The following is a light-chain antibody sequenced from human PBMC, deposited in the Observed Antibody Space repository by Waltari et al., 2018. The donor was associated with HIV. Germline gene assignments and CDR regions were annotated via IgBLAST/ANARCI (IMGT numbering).Light chain of an antibody. CDR1: TNDVGAYNY. J-gene: IGLJ1*01. V-gene: IGLV2-11*01. CDR2: DLI. Sequence: SAPPQPPHSGSPGQSITISCTGTTNDVGAYNYVSWYQQHPGRAPKLLIFDLIKRPSGVPDRFSGSKSGNTTSLTISGLQAEDEADYYCCSSAGKYTFVFGTGTKVTVL. CDR3: CSSAGKYTFV.